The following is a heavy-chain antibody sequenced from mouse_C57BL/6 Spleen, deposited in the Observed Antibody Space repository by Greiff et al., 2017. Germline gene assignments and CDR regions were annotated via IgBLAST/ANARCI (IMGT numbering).Heavy chain of an antibody. D-gene: IGHD1-1*01. Sequence: EVKLVESGEGLVKPGGSLKLSCAASGFTFSSYAMSWVRQTPEKRLEWVAYISSGGDYIYYADTVKGRFTLSRDNARNTRYLQLSDLKSEDTAMYYCTRDYYGSSYEYFDVWGTGTTVTVSS. J-gene: IGHJ1*03. V-gene: IGHV5-9-1*02. CDR1: GFTFSSYA. CDR2: ISSGGDYI. CDR3: TRDYYGSSYEYFDV.